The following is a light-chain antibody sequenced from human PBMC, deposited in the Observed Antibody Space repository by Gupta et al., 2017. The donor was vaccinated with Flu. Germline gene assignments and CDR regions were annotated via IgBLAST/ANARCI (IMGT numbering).Light chain of an antibody. Sequence: GASDIGRNSVHWYMRRPGQAPLLVVHDDDDRPSGIPERISGSKSGNTATLTLSSVEAGDEADYYCQVWDSNSGRVFGGGTKLTVL. CDR2: DDD. CDR3: QVWDSNSGRV. CDR1: DIGRNS. V-gene: IGLV3-21*02. J-gene: IGLJ3*02.